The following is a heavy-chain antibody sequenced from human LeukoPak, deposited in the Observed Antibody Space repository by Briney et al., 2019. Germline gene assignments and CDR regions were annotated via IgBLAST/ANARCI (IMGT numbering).Heavy chain of an antibody. V-gene: IGHV1-18*01. Sequence: GASVKVSCSSSGYILTNYGIYWVRQAPGQGLEWMGWINTYNGETDYAQNFQGRVTMTTDTSTSTAYMDLRSLTSDDTAVYYCARGRLGVSGYKDYLDYWSQGTLVTVSS. CDR1: GYILTNYG. J-gene: IGHJ4*02. CDR2: INTYNGET. D-gene: IGHD5-12*01. CDR3: ARGRLGVSGYKDYLDY.